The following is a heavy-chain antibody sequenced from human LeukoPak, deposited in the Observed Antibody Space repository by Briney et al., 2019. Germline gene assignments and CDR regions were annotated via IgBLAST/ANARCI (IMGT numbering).Heavy chain of an antibody. J-gene: IGHJ5*02. Sequence: PGGSLRLSCAASGFNFRSYGMHWVRQAPGKGLEGVAIIWYDGSDKYYADSVKGRFTISRDNSKNTLYLQMNSLRVEDTAVYYCAGVSGNYPNSWFDPWGQGTLVTVSS. D-gene: IGHD1-26*01. CDR2: IWYDGSDK. CDR3: AGVSGNYPNSWFDP. V-gene: IGHV3-33*01. CDR1: GFNFRSYG.